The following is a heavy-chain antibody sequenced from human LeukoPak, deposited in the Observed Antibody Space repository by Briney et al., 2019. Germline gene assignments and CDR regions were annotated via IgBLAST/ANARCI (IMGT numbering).Heavy chain of an antibody. Sequence: PSETLSLTCTVSGGSVSSSSYYWGWIRQPPGKGLEWIGSIYYSGSTYYNPSLKSRVTISVDTSKNQFSLKLSSVTAADTAVYYCARVVATPLTNSYYFDYWGQGTLVTVSS. CDR2: IYYSGST. V-gene: IGHV4-39*07. CDR3: ARVVATPLTNSYYFDY. CDR1: GGSVSSSSYY. J-gene: IGHJ4*02. D-gene: IGHD5-18*01.